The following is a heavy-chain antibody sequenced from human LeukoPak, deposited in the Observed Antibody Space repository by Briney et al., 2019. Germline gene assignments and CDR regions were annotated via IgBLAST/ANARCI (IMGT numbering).Heavy chain of an antibody. CDR1: GFTFNNAL. J-gene: IGHJ4*02. Sequence: GGSLRLSCAASGFTFNNALMGWVRQAPGKGLEWVGRIQTKAEGGTTDYAAPLRGRFTISRDDSKTTLYLQTNSLKTEDTAVYYCTTGIRDYFDYWGQGTLVTVSS. D-gene: IGHD3-10*01. V-gene: IGHV3-15*01. CDR3: TTGIRDYFDY. CDR2: IQTKAEGGTT.